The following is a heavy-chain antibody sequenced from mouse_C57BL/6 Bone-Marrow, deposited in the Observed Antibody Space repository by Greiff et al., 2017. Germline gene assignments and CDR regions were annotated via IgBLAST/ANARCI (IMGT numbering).Heavy chain of an antibody. V-gene: IGHV7-1*01. CDR2: SRNKANDYTT. CDR1: GFTFSAFY. CDR3: ARDDYYGSSYEAMDY. D-gene: IGHD1-1*01. Sequence: EVMLVESGGGLVQSGRSLRLSCATSGFTFSAFYMEWVRQAPGKGLEWIAASRNKANDYTTEYSASVKGRFIVSRDTSQSILYLQMNALRAEDTAIYYCARDDYYGSSYEAMDYWGQGTSVTVSS. J-gene: IGHJ4*01.